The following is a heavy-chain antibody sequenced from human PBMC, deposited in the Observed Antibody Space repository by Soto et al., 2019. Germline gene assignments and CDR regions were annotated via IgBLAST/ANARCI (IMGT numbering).Heavy chain of an antibody. CDR3: ARGVFYYYGSSGYSPDY. D-gene: IGHD3-22*01. V-gene: IGHV3-30-3*01. J-gene: IGHJ4*02. Sequence: QVQLVESGGGVVQPGSSLRLSCEGSGFTSSSYVMHWVRQAPGKGLEWVALISFDGSKKNYADSVKGRFTISRDNSKNMMYLQMNSLRPEDTAVYYCARGVFYYYGSSGYSPDYWGQGTLVTVSS. CDR1: GFTSSSYV. CDR2: ISFDGSKK.